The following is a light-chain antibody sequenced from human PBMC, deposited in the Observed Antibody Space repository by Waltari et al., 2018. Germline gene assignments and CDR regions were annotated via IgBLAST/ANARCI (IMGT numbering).Light chain of an antibody. J-gene: IGLJ2*01. Sequence: QNVVTQEPSFSVSPGETVTLTCGLNLGPLSLRHYASWYQQTPGQAPRTLIYSTNTRSSGVPDRFSGSILGNKAALTITGAQADDESDYHCALYMGGDIFFGGGTKLTVL. V-gene: IGLV8-61*01. CDR3: ALYMGGDIF. CDR2: STN. CDR1: LGPLSLRHY.